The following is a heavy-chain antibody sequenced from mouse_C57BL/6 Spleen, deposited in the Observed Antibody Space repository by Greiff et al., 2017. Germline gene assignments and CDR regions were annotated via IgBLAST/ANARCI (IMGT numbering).Heavy chain of an antibody. CDR2: INYDGSST. CDR3: AREGYYGNYRPYAMDY. CDR1: GFTFSDYY. V-gene: IGHV5-16*01. J-gene: IGHJ4*01. D-gene: IGHD2-1*01. Sequence: DVKLVESEGGLVQPGSSMKLSCTASGFTFSDYYMAWVRQVPEKGLEWVANINYDGSSTYYLDSLKSRFIISRDNAKNILYLQMSSLKSEDTATYYCAREGYYGNYRPYAMDYWGQGTSVTVSS.